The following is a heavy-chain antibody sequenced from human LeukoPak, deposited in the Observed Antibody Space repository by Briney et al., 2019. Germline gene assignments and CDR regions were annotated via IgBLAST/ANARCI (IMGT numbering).Heavy chain of an antibody. V-gene: IGHV1-18*01. D-gene: IGHD3-9*01. Sequence: ASVKVSCKASGYSSTNYGISWVRQAPGQGLEWMGWIHIYRGNTNYAQKFQGRVTMTRDTSISTAYMELSRLRSDDTAVYYCARSPHILTGENFDYWGQGTLVTVSS. CDR2: IHIYRGNT. CDR3: ARSPHILTGENFDY. CDR1: GYSSTNYG. J-gene: IGHJ4*02.